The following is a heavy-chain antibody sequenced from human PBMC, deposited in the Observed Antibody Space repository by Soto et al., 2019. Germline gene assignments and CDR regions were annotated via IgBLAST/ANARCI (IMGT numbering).Heavy chain of an antibody. Sequence: GESLKISCTGFGYTFTTFWISWVRQMPGKGLEWMGRIDPGDTYATYSPAFQGHVTISADKSTSSAYLQWNSLKASDTAMYYCAGRCRGGSCFSSYAMDVWGQGTTVTVSS. CDR2: IDPGDTYA. V-gene: IGHV5-10-1*01. D-gene: IGHD2-15*01. CDR3: AGRCRGGSCFSSYAMDV. CDR1: GYTFTTFW. J-gene: IGHJ6*02.